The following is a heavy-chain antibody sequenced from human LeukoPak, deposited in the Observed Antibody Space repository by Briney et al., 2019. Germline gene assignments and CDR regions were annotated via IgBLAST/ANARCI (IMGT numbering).Heavy chain of an antibody. CDR2: VTGSDDET. CDR1: GFTFSNTA. CDR3: AKGPRLHSGYHPDY. D-gene: IGHD3-22*01. V-gene: IGHV3-23*01. J-gene: IGHJ4*02. Sequence: GGSLRLSCAASGFTFSNTALTWVRQAPGRGLEWVSTVTGSDDETYYADSVKGRFTISRDYSKSTLLLQMNSLRVEDTAIYFCAKGPRLHSGYHPDYWGRGTLVTVSS.